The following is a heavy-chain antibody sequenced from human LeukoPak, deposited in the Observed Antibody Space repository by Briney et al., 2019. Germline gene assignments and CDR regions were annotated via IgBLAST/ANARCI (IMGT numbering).Heavy chain of an antibody. D-gene: IGHD6-13*01. V-gene: IGHV4-31*03. CDR2: TYYSGST. Sequence: PSQTLSLTCTVSGGSISSGGYYWSWIRQHPGKGLEWIGYTYYSGSTYYNPSLKSRVTISVDTSKNQFSLKLSSVTAADTAVYYCARGAGSSPKRGAFDIWGQGTMVTVSS. CDR1: GGSISSGGYY. CDR3: ARGAGSSPKRGAFDI. J-gene: IGHJ3*02.